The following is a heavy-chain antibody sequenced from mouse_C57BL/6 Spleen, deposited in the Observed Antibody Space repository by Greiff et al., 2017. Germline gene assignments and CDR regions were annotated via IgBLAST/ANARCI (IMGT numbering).Heavy chain of an antibody. CDR1: GYAFTNYL. J-gene: IGHJ2*01. V-gene: IGHV1-54*01. D-gene: IGHD2-3*01. CDR2: INPGSGGT. CDR3: AREGYDGYDGDY. Sequence: QVQLQQSGAELVRPGTSVKVSCKASGYAFTNYLIEWVKQRPGQGLEWIGVINPGSGGTNYNEKFKGKATLTADKSSSTAYMQLSSLTSEDSAVYVCAREGYDGYDGDYWGQGTTLTVSS.